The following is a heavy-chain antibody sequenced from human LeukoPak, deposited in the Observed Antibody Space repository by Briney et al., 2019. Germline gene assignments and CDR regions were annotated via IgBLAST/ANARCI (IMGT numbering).Heavy chain of an antibody. CDR2: INPNSGGT. CDR1: GYTFTSYD. V-gene: IGHV1-2*02. J-gene: IGHJ2*01. Sequence: ASVKVSCKASGYTFTSYDINWVRQATGQGLEWMGWINPNSGGTNYAQKFQGRVTMTRDTSISTAYMELSRLRSDDTAVYYCAREKWELLWYFDLWGRGTLVTVSS. D-gene: IGHD1-26*01. CDR3: AREKWELLWYFDL.